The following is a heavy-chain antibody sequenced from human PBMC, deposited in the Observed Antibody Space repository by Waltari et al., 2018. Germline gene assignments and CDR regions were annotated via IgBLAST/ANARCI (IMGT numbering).Heavy chain of an antibody. CDR1: GDSIGSGYYY. CDR3: AREVGGSSWSTTPRGDAFDI. D-gene: IGHD6-13*01. Sequence: QLQLRESGPGLLKPSETLSLTCSVSGDSIGSGYYYWGWIRQAPGKGLEWIGSIYFAGRPYDNPSLRSRLTISVDTSKNQFSLRRSSVTAADTAVYYCAREVGGSSWSTTPRGDAFDIWGQGTMVTVSS. CDR2: IYFAGRP. J-gene: IGHJ3*02. V-gene: IGHV4-39*07.